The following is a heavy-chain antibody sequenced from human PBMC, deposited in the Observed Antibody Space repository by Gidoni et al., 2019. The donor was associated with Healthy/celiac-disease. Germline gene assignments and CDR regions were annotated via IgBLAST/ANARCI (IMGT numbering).Heavy chain of an antibody. CDR1: GFTFSSYD. V-gene: IGHV3-13*05. CDR3: ARAGRGSYSYYYYGMDV. CDR2: IGTAGDP. J-gene: IGHJ6*02. Sequence: EVQLVESGGGLVQPGGSLRPSCAASGFTFSSYDMHWVRQATGKGLEWVSAIGTAGDPYYPGSVKGRFTISRENAKNSLYLQMNSLRAGDTAVYYCARAGRGSYSYYYYGMDVWGQGTTVTVSS. D-gene: IGHD1-26*01.